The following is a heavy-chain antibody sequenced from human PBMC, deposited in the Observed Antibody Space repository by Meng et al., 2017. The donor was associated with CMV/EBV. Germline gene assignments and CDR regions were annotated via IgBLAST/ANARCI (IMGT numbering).Heavy chain of an antibody. CDR1: GFTFSDYY. CDR2: ISSSGSTI. Sequence: GESLKISCPASGFTFSDYYMSWIRQAPGKGLEWVSYISSSGSTIYYADSVEGRFTISRDNAKNSLYLQMNSLRAEDTAVYYCAATPVYYYYYYGMDVWGQGTTVTVSS. CDR3: AATPVYYYYYYGMDV. D-gene: IGHD3-16*01. J-gene: IGHJ6*02. V-gene: IGHV3-11*04.